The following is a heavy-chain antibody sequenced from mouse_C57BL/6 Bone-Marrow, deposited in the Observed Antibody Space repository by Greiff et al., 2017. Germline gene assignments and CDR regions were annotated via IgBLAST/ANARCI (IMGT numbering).Heavy chain of an antibody. Sequence: VQLQQPGAELVKPGASVKLSCKASGYTFTSYWMHWVKQRPGQGLEWIGMIHPNSGSTNYNEKFKSKATLTVDKSSSPAYMQLSSLTSEDSAVYYCARGVVATYYFDYWGQGTTLTVSS. J-gene: IGHJ2*01. CDR2: IHPNSGST. V-gene: IGHV1-64*01. D-gene: IGHD1-1*01. CDR3: ARGVVATYYFDY. CDR1: GYTFTSYW.